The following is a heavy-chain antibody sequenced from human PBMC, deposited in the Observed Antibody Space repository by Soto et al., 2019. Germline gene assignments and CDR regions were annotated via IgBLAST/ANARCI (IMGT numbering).Heavy chain of an antibody. CDR3: ARSFQAGHSSSWYLEFDP. Sequence: ASVKVSCKASGYTFTSYYMHWVRQAPGQGLEWMGIINPSGGSTSYAQKFQGRVTMTRDTSTSTVYMELSSLRSEDTAVYYCARSFQAGHSSSWYLEFDPWGQGTLVTVS. CDR1: GYTFTSYY. V-gene: IGHV1-46*01. J-gene: IGHJ5*02. D-gene: IGHD6-13*01. CDR2: INPSGGST.